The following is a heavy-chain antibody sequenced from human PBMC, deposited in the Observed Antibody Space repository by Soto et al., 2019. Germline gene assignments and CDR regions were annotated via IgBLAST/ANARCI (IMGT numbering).Heavy chain of an antibody. D-gene: IGHD6-6*01. CDR2: INPNSGGT. V-gene: IGHV1-2*04. CDR3: ARQPQSSSSGFDY. CDR1: GYPLPGYE. Sequence: TVSCTPSGYPLPGYEMHGGGQAPGQGLEWMGWINPNSGGTNYAQKFQGWVTMTRDTSISTAYMELSRLRSDDTAVYYSARQPQSSSSGFDYWGQGTLATVPS. J-gene: IGHJ4*02.